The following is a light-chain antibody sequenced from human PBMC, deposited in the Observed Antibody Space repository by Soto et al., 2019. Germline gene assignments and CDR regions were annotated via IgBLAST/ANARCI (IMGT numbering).Light chain of an antibody. Sequence: EIVLTQSPGTLSVSPGERATLSCRASQSVSSKLAWYQQKPGQAPRLLFYGASTGATGIPARFSGSVSETEFTLSISSLQSEDFAVYYCQQYHDWPGTFGQGTKVEIK. V-gene: IGKV3-15*01. CDR3: QQYHDWPGT. CDR2: GAS. CDR1: QSVSSK. J-gene: IGKJ1*01.